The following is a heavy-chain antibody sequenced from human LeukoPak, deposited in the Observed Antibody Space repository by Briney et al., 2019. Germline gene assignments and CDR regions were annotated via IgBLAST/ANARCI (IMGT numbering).Heavy chain of an antibody. J-gene: IGHJ4*02. CDR1: GGSISSCSYY. CDR3: ARLADRSSCPYY. V-gene: IGHV4-39*01. Sequence: SETLSLCCTASGGSISSCSYYWGRIRQPPGKGLEWIGSIYYSGSTYYNPSLKSRVTISVDTSKNQFSLKLRSVTAADTAVYYCARLADRSSCPYYGGKGTLVTVSS. CDR2: IYYSGST. D-gene: IGHD6-13*01.